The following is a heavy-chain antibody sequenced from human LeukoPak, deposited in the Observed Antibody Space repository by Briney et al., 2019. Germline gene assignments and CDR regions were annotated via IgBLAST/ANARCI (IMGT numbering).Heavy chain of an antibody. Sequence: GGSLRLSCAASGFTVSDNFMSWVRQAPGKGLEWVLVIYSGGSVYYADSVKGRFTISRDKSKNTLLLQMNSLRAEDTATYYCTLGHYMAPFDYCGQGTLVTVSS. CDR2: IYSGGSV. CDR3: TLGHYMAPFDY. J-gene: IGHJ4*02. D-gene: IGHD3-3*01. V-gene: IGHV3-53*01. CDR1: GFTVSDNF.